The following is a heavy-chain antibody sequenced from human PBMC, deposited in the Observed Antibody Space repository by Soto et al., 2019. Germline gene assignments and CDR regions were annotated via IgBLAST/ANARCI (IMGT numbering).Heavy chain of an antibody. CDR3: GRPLDYDSSGYYAFDI. CDR2: IYSGGST. Sequence: PGGSLRLSCAASGFTVSSNYMSWVRQAPGKGLEWVSVIYSGGSTYYADSVKGRFTISRDNSKNTLYLQMNSLRAEDTAVSYCGRPLDYDSSGYYAFDIWGHGTTVTVSS. J-gene: IGHJ3*02. D-gene: IGHD3-22*01. CDR1: GFTVSSNY. V-gene: IGHV3-53*01.